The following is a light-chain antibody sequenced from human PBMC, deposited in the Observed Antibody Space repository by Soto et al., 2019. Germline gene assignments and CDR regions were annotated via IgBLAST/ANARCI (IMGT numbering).Light chain of an antibody. CDR3: SSFVGANIYV. V-gene: IGLV2-8*01. CDR1: SSDVGVYDF. J-gene: IGLJ1*01. CDR2: DVS. Sequence: QSVLTQPPSASGSPGQSVTISCTGTSSDVGVYDFVAWHQQHPGKAPRLMIYDVSKRPSGVPDRFSGSKSGYTASLTVSGLQAEDEADYYCSSFVGANIYVFGTGTKVTV.